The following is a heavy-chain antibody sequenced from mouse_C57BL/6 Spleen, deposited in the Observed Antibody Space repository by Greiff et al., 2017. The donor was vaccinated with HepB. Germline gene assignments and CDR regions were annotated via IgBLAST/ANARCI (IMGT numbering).Heavy chain of an antibody. CDR1: GYTFTSYW. CDR3: ARRGNWDVDY. J-gene: IGHJ2*01. D-gene: IGHD4-1*01. Sequence: QVHLQPPGAELVMPGASVKLSCKASGYTFTSYWMPWVKQRPGQGLEWIGEIDPSDSYTNYNQKFKGKSTLTVDKSSSTAYMQLSSRTSEDSAVYYCARRGNWDVDYWGQGTTLTVSS. CDR2: IDPSDSYT. V-gene: IGHV1-69*01.